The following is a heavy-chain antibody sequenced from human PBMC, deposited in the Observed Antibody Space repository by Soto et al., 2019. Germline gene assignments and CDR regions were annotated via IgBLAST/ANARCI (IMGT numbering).Heavy chain of an antibody. D-gene: IGHD3-10*01. Sequence: ASVKVSCKASGGTFSSYAISWVRQAPGQGLEWMGGIIPIFGTANYAQKFQGRVTITADESTSTAYMELSSLRSADTAVYYCARYKDGNDYGLDYYYGMDVWGQGTTVTVSS. V-gene: IGHV1-69*13. CDR3: ARYKDGNDYGLDYYYGMDV. CDR1: GGTFSSYA. CDR2: IIPIFGTA. J-gene: IGHJ6*02.